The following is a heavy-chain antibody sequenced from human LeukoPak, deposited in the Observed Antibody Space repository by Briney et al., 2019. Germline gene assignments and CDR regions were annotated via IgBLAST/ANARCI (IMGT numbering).Heavy chain of an antibody. J-gene: IGHJ6*04. Sequence: PSETLSLTCAVSGGSISSGGYSRSWIRQPPGKGLEWIGYIYHSGSTYYNPSLKSRVTISVDRSKNQFSLKLSSVTAADTAVYYCAREGYYYYGMDVWGKGTTVTVSS. V-gene: IGHV4-30-2*01. CDR2: IYHSGST. CDR1: GGSISSGGYS. CDR3: AREGYYYYGMDV.